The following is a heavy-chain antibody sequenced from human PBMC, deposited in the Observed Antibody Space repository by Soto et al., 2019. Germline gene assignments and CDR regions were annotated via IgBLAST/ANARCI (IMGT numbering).Heavy chain of an antibody. D-gene: IGHD6-19*01. V-gene: IGHV3-48*03. J-gene: IGHJ6*02. Sequence: EVQLVESGGGLVQPGGSLRLSCAASGFIFTHYDMNWVRQAPGKGLEWVSYIRSSGSTIYYADSVKGRFTISRDNAKNSLYLQMNSLRAEDTAVYYCARDQIAVAGTSPMDVWGQGTTVTVSS. CDR2: IRSSGSTI. CDR3: ARDQIAVAGTSPMDV. CDR1: GFIFTHYD.